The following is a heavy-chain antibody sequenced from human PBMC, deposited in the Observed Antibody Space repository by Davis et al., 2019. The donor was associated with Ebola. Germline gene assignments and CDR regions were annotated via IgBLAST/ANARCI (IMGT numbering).Heavy chain of an antibody. J-gene: IGHJ3*02. CDR3: ARHISSWYGVGAFDI. V-gene: IGHV4-59*08. CDR1: GDSVNRFY. D-gene: IGHD6-13*01. Sequence: SETLSLTCTVSGDSVNRFYWTWIRQPPGKGLEWIGYIYHSGGTNYNPSLKSRVTISVDTSKNQFSLKLSSVTAADTAVYFCARHISSWYGVGAFDIWGQGTMVTVSS. CDR2: IYHSGGT.